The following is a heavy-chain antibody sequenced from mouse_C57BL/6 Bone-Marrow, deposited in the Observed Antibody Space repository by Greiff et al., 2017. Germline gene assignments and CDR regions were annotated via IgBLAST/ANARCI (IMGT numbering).Heavy chain of an antibody. CDR2: IDPSDSYT. V-gene: IGHV1-69*01. Sequence: QVQLQQPGAELVMPGASVKLSCKASGYTFTSYWMHWVKQRPGQGLEWIGEIDPSDSYTNYNQKFKGKSTLTVDKSSSTAYMQLSSLTSEDSAVYYRARGWLLPFDYWGQGTTLTVSS. CDR3: ARGWLLPFDY. CDR1: GYTFTSYW. D-gene: IGHD2-3*01. J-gene: IGHJ2*01.